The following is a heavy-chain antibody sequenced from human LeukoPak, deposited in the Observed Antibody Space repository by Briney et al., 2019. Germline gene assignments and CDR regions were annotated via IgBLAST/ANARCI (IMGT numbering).Heavy chain of an antibody. V-gene: IGHV4-38-2*02. J-gene: IGHJ6*03. CDR1: GYSISSGYY. Sequence: SETLSLTCTVSGYSISSGYYWGWIRQPPGKGLEWIGSIYHSGNTYYNPSLKSRVTMSVDTSKNQFSLKLSSVTAADTAVYYCASGLGYSYGYYYYYMDVWGKGTTVTVSS. D-gene: IGHD5-18*01. CDR3: ASGLGYSYGYYYYYMDV. CDR2: IYHSGNT.